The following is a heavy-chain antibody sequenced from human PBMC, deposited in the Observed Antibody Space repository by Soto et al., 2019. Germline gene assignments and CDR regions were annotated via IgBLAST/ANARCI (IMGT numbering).Heavy chain of an antibody. CDR3: SGIEVADNCYYYYMDV. CDR2: IYYSGST. CDR1: GGSISSYY. Sequence: QVQLQESGPGLVKPSETLSLTCTVSGGSISSYYWCWIRQPPRKGLEWIGYIYYSGSTNSHASRNRRVTNAVDTSQTQFSLKLSSVTAADTAVYYCSGIEVADNCYYYYMDVWGKGTTVTVSS. J-gene: IGHJ6*03. D-gene: IGHD6-19*01. V-gene: IGHV4-59*08.